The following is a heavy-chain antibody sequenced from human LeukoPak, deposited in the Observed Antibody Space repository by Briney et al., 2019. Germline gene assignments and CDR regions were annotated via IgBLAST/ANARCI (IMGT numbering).Heavy chain of an antibody. CDR1: GFTFSSYA. D-gene: IGHD4-23*01. CDR2: ISYDGSNK. V-gene: IGHV3-30*04. J-gene: IGHJ3*02. Sequence: PGRSLRLSCAASGFTFSSYAMHWVRQAPGKGLEWVAVISYDGSNKYYADSVKGRFTISRDNSKNTLYLQMNSLRAEGTAVYYCARDGNAHAFDIWGQGTMVTVSS. CDR3: ARDGNAHAFDI.